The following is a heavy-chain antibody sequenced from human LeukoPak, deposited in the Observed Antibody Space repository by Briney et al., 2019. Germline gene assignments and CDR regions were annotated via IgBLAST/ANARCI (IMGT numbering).Heavy chain of an antibody. J-gene: IGHJ4*02. Sequence: GGSLRLSCAASGFTFSSYWMSWVRQAPGKGLEWVANIKQDGSEKDYVEFGKGRFTISRDNAKNSLYLQMNSLRAEDTAVYYCARESAIEFYSGSYSYFDYWGQGTLVTVSS. CDR3: ARESAIEFYSGSYSYFDY. CDR2: IKQDGSEK. V-gene: IGHV3-7*01. CDR1: GFTFSSYW. D-gene: IGHD1-26*01.